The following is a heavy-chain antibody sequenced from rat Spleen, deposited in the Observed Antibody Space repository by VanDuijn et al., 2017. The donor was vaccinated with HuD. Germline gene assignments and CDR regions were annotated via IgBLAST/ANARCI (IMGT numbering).Heavy chain of an antibody. CDR3: ARSPNYPARGNWFAY. V-gene: IGHV3-3*01. CDR1: GYSITSSYR. D-gene: IGHD1-4*01. CDR2: ITNAGNT. J-gene: IGHJ3*01. Sequence: EVQLQESGPGLVKPSQSLSLTCSVTGYSITSSYRWNWIRKFPGNKLEWMGYITNAGNTNYNPSLKSRISITRDTSRNQFFLQLNSVTTEDTATYYCARSPNYPARGNWFAYWGQGTLVTVSS.